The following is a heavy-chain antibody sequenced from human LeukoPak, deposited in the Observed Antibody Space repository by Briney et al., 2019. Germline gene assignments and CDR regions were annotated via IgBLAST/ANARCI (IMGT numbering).Heavy chain of an antibody. Sequence: SETLSLTCTVSGGSISSYYWSWIRQPAGKGLEWIGRIYTSGSTNYNPSLKSRVTISVDTSKNQFSLKLKSVTPAHTAVYYCARDYSGYHKYYYYYYMDVWGKGTTVTISS. CDR1: GGSISSYY. D-gene: IGHD5-12*01. CDR3: ARDYSGYHKYYYYYYMDV. V-gene: IGHV4-4*07. CDR2: IYTSGST. J-gene: IGHJ6*03.